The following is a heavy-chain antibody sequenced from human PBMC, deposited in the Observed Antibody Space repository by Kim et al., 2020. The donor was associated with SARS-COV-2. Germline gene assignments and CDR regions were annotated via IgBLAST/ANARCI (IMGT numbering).Heavy chain of an antibody. Sequence: TYYAASVKGRFTISRDNSKNTLYLQMNSLRAEDTAVYYCAILDYYYGMDVWGQGTTVTVSS. CDR2: T. J-gene: IGHJ6*02. D-gene: IGHD2-8*02. CDR3: AILDYYYGMDV. V-gene: IGHV3-NL1*01.